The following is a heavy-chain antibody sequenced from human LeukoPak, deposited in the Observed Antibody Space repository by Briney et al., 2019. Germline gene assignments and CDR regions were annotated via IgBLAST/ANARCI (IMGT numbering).Heavy chain of an antibody. CDR2: IRYGGSNK. J-gene: IGHJ1*01. D-gene: IGHD2-2*01. V-gene: IGHV3-30*02. Sequence: AGGSLRLSCAAWGFTLRSYGMHGVREAPGEGLEWGGFIRYGGSNKYYADSVKGRFPISRDNSKNTLYLKMNSLRAEDTAVYYCAKDLHDCSSTSCYGGYFQHWGQGTLVTVSS. CDR1: GFTLRSYG. CDR3: AKDLHDCSSTSCYGGYFQH.